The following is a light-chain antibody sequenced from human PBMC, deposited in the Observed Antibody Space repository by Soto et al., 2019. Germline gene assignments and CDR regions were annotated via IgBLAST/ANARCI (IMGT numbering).Light chain of an antibody. CDR1: QNINKW. CDR3: QQYNRYRA. CDR2: EAS. J-gene: IGKJ1*01. V-gene: IGKV1-5*03. Sequence: DIQMTQSPSTLSASVGDRVTITCRASQNINKWLAWYQHKPGKAPALLIYEASSLGGGVPSRFSGSGFGTEFPLTISSLPPDGFSTYYCQQYNRYRAFGQGTKVEIK.